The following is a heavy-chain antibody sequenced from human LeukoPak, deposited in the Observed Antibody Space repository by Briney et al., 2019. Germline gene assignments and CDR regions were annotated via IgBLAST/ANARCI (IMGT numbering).Heavy chain of an antibody. D-gene: IGHD1-1*01. Sequence: PGGSLRLSCAASGFTFSSYAMSWVRQAPGKGLEWVSAISGSAGRTYYADSVKGRFTISRDNSKNTLYLQMNSLRAEDTAVYYCAKANWDDEYIFTNWGQGTLVTVSS. V-gene: IGHV3-23*01. CDR3: AKANWDDEYIFTN. CDR2: ISGSAGRT. J-gene: IGHJ4*02. CDR1: GFTFSSYA.